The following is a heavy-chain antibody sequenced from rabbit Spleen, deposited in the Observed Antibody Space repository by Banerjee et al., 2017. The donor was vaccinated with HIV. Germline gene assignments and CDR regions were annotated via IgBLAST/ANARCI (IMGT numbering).Heavy chain of an antibody. V-gene: IGHV1S40*01. D-gene: IGHD8-1*01. CDR3: ARDTGSSFSSCGMDL. CDR1: GFSFSGNA. J-gene: IGHJ6*01. CDR2: IYTNSGTT. Sequence: QSLEESGGDLVKPGASLTLTCTASGFSFSGNAMCWVRQAPGKGLEWIACIYTNSGTTYYASWAKGRFTISKTSSTTVTLQMTSLTVADTATYFCARDTGSSFSSCGMDLWGQGTLVTVS.